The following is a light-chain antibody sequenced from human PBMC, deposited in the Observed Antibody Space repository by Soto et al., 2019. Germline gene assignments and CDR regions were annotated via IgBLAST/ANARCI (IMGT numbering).Light chain of an antibody. CDR3: QQYLNILS. CDR2: WAS. V-gene: IGKV4-1*01. Sequence: DIVMTQSPDSLAVSLGERATINCKSSQSIFYSSNNKNALAWFQQKPGQPPKMLIYWASTRESGVPDRFSGSGSRTDFTLTISSLQDEDVAVYYCQQYLNILSFGGGTTVDIK. CDR1: QSIFYSSNNKNA. J-gene: IGKJ4*01.